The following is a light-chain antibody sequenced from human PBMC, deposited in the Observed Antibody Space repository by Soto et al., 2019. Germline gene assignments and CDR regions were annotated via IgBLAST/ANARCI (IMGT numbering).Light chain of an antibody. V-gene: IGKV4-1*01. CDR2: WAS. CDR1: QSVLYSSNNKND. Sequence: DIVMTQSPDSLAVSLGERATINCKSSQSVLYSSNNKNDLAWYQQKPGQPPKLLIYWASTRESGVPDRFSGSGSGTDFTLTISSLQAEDVAVYYCQQYYSTLSYTFGQGTKLEIK. J-gene: IGKJ2*01. CDR3: QQYYSTLSYT.